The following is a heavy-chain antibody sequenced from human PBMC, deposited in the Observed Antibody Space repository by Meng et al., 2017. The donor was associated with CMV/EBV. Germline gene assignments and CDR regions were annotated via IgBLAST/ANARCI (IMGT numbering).Heavy chain of an antibody. J-gene: IGHJ5*02. V-gene: IGHV3-21*01. D-gene: IGHD2-2*01. CDR1: GFTFSSYS. Sequence: LKISCAASGFTFSSYSMNWVRPAPGKGLEWVASISSSSSYIYYADSVKGRFTISSHNAKNSQYLQMNSLRAEDTAVYYCAIDRWQSQVVPSRVHWFDPWGQGTLVTVSS. CDR2: ISSSSSYI. CDR3: AIDRWQSQVVPSRVHWFDP.